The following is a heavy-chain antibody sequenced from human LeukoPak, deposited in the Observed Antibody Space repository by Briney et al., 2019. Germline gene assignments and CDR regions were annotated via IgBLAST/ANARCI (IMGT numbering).Heavy chain of an antibody. CDR3: ARPRTFWSGYQDAFDI. CDR1: GYSFTSYW. D-gene: IGHD3-3*01. Sequence: GESLKISCKGSGYSFTSYWIGWVRQMPGKGLGWMGIIYPGDSDTRYSPSFQGQVTISADKSISTAYLQWSSLKASDTAMYYCARPRTFWSGYQDAFDIWGQGTMVTVSS. J-gene: IGHJ3*02. V-gene: IGHV5-51*01. CDR2: IYPGDSDT.